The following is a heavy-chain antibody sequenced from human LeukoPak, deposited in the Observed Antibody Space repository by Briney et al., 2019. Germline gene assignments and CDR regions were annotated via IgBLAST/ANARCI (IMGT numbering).Heavy chain of an antibody. J-gene: IGHJ5*02. V-gene: IGHV4-34*01. CDR3: ARSGSGWYGGLWFDP. CDR1: GGSFSGYY. CDR2: INHSGST. D-gene: IGHD6-19*01. Sequence: PSETLSLTCAVYGGSFSGYYWSWIRHPPGKGLEWIGEINHSGSTNYNPSLKSRVTISVDTSKNQFYLKLSSVTAADTAVYYYARSGSGWYGGLWFDPWGQGTLVTV.